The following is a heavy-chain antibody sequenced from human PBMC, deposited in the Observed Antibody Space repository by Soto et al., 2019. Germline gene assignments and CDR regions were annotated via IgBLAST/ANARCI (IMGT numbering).Heavy chain of an antibody. Sequence: EVQLLESGGGLVQPGGSLRLSCAASGFTFSNYAMNWVRQTPGKGLEWVSVITGSGGSTYSADSVKGRFTISRDNFRDTLFLQMSSLRAEDTAVYYCARAVPVWELLGAFDIWGQGTMVTVSS. CDR1: GFTFSNYA. J-gene: IGHJ3*02. D-gene: IGHD1-26*01. CDR2: ITGSGGST. V-gene: IGHV3-23*01. CDR3: ARAVPVWELLGAFDI.